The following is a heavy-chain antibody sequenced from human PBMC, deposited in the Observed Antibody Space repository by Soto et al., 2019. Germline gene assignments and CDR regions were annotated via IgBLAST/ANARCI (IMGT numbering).Heavy chain of an antibody. J-gene: IGHJ6*02. Sequence: GASVKVSCKASGGTFSSYAISWVRQAPGQGLEWMGGIIPIFGTANYAQKFQGRVTITADESTSTAYMELSSLRSEDTAVYYCAGLGVQLWLTYYYGMDVWGQGTTVTVSS. CDR1: GGTFSSYA. CDR2: IIPIFGTA. V-gene: IGHV1-69*13. CDR3: AGLGVQLWLTYYYGMDV. D-gene: IGHD5-18*01.